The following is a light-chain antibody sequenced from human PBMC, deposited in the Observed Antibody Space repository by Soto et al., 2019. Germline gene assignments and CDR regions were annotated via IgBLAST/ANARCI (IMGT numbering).Light chain of an antibody. J-gene: IGLJ3*02. V-gene: IGLV2-23*01. CDR2: EGS. Sequence: QSAVTQPASVSGSPGQSITISCTGTSSDVGSYKFVSWYQQHPGKAPKLMIYEGSKRPSGVSNRFSGSKSGNTASLTISGLQAEDEADYYCCSYAGDSAWVFGGGTKLTVL. CDR1: SSDVGSYKF. CDR3: CSYAGDSAWV.